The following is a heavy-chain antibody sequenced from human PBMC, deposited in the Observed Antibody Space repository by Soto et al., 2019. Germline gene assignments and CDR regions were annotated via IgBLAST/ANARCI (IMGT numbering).Heavy chain of an antibody. CDR2: INQDGSEK. Sequence: WGSLRLSCVASVLTVTTYWMNWVRQAPGKGLEWVANINQDGSEKHYVDSVRGRFTISRDNAKDSLYLQMNSLRAEDTATYYCARALASAGSFWGQGTLVTVSS. CDR1: VLTVTTYW. CDR3: ARALASAGSF. D-gene: IGHD6-13*01. V-gene: IGHV3-7*01. J-gene: IGHJ4*02.